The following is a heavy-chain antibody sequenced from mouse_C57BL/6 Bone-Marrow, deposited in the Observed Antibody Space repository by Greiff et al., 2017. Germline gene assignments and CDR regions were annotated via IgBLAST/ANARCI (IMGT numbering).Heavy chain of an antibody. CDR3: ARACYGSSYDYFDY. CDR1: GYTFTSYW. Sequence: QVQLQQPGAELVMPGASVKLSCKASGYTFTSYWMHWVKQRPGQGLEWIGEIDPSDSYTNYNQKFKGKSTLNVDKSSSTAYMQLSSLTSEDSAVYYCARACYGSSYDYFDYWGQGTTLTVSS. J-gene: IGHJ2*01. V-gene: IGHV1-69*01. D-gene: IGHD1-1*01. CDR2: IDPSDSYT.